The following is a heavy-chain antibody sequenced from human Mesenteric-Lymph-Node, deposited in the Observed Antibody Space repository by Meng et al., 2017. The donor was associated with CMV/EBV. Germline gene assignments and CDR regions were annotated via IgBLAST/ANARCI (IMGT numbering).Heavy chain of an antibody. Sequence: SETLSLTCTVSGYSISSGYYWGWIRQPPGKGLEWIGSIYHSGSTNYNPSLKSRVTISVDTSKNQFSLKLSSVTAADTAVYYCASSIAAAGTVGMDVWGQGTTVTVSS. CDR3: ASSIAAAGTVGMDV. V-gene: IGHV4-38-2*02. CDR1: GYSISSGYY. D-gene: IGHD6-13*01. J-gene: IGHJ6*02. CDR2: IYHSGST.